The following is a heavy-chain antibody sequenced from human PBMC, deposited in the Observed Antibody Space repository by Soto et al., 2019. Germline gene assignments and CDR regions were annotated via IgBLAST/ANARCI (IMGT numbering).Heavy chain of an antibody. J-gene: IGHJ6*02. CDR2: IYYSGST. CDR1: GGSISSSSYY. V-gene: IGHV4-39*01. CDR3: ARHGGALAYYYGMDV. D-gene: IGHD3-16*01. Sequence: SETLSLTCTVSGGSISSSSYYWGWIRQPPGKGLEWIGSIYYSGSTYYNPSLKSRVTISVDTSKNQFSLKLSSVTAADTAVYYCARHGGALAYYYGMDVWGQGTTVTV.